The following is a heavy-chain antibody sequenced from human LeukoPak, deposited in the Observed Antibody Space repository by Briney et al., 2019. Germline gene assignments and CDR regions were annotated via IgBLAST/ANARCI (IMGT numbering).Heavy chain of an antibody. CDR3: ARDGSGSYYFDY. D-gene: IGHD1-26*01. CDR2: IYSGGST. CDR1: GFTVSSNY. Sequence: GGSLRLSCAASGFTVSSNYMSWDRQAPGKGLEWVSVIYSGGSTYYADSVKGRFTISRDNSKNTLYLQMNSLRAEDTAVYYCARDGSGSYYFDYWGQGTLVTVSS. J-gene: IGHJ4*02. V-gene: IGHV3-53*01.